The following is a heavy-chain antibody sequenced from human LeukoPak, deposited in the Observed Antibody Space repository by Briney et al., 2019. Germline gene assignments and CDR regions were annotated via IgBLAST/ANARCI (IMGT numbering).Heavy chain of an antibody. Sequence: ASVKVSCKASGCTFTGYYMHWVRQAPGQGLEWMGWINPNSGGTNYAQKFQGWVTMTRDTSISTAYMELSRLRSDDTAVYYCARGDDILTGYLYYFDYWGQGTLVTVSS. CDR2: INPNSGGT. D-gene: IGHD3-9*01. CDR1: GCTFTGYY. J-gene: IGHJ4*02. CDR3: ARGDDILTGYLYYFDY. V-gene: IGHV1-2*04.